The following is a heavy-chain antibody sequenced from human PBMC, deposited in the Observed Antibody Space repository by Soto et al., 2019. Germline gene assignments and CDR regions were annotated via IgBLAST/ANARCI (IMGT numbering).Heavy chain of an antibody. CDR1: GFTFGDYA. J-gene: IGHJ5*02. D-gene: IGHD3-16*02. V-gene: IGHV3-49*03. CDR2: IRSKAYGGTT. Sequence: GGSLRLSCTASGFTFGDYAMSWFRQAPGKGQEWVGFIRSKAYGGTTEYAASVKGRFTISRDDSKSIAYLQMNSLKTEDTAVYYCTSGMITFGGVIVTQFDPWGQGTLVTVSS. CDR3: TSGMITFGGVIVTQFDP.